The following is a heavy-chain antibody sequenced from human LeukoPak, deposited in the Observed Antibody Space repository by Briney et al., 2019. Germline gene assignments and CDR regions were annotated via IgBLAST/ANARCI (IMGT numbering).Heavy chain of an antibody. CDR3: ARDPGIAPGEPSAFDI. D-gene: IGHD6-13*01. Sequence: ASVKVSCKASGYTFTGYYMHWVRQARGQGLEWMGWINPNSGGTNYAQKFQGWVNITRDTSISTAYMELSRLRSDDTPVYYCARDPGIAPGEPSAFDIWGQGTMVTVSS. CDR2: INPNSGGT. J-gene: IGHJ3*02. V-gene: IGHV1-2*04. CDR1: GYTFTGYY.